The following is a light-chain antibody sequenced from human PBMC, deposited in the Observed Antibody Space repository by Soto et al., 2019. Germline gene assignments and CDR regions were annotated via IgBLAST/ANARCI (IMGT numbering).Light chain of an antibody. CDR2: GAS. V-gene: IGKV3-15*01. CDR3: QQSNNWPYT. J-gene: IGKJ2*01. CDR1: QSVRDN. Sequence: EIVMTHSPATLSVSPGERATLSCRASQSVRDNLAWYRQRPGQAPRLLIYGASTRATGIPARFSDSGSGTKYTLTINSLQSEDFALYFCQQSNNWPYTFGQGTKLEIK.